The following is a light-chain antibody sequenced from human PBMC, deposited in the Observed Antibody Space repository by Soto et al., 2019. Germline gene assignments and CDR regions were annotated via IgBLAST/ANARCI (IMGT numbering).Light chain of an antibody. Sequence: QSALTQPASVSGSPGQSITISCTGTSSDVGSYNLVSWYQQHPGKAPKLMIYEVSKRPSGVSNRFSGSKSGNTASLTISGLQAEDEADYYCCSCAGSRGVFAIGRKVTVL. CDR3: CSCAGSRGV. J-gene: IGLJ1*01. CDR1: SSDVGSYNL. CDR2: EVS. V-gene: IGLV2-23*02.